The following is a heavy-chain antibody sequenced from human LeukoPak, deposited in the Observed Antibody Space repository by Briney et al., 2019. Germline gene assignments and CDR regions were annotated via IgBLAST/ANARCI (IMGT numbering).Heavy chain of an antibody. V-gene: IGHV3-53*01. CDR2: IYSDGYT. Sequence: GGSLRLSCAASGFSVSSNYMSWVRQALGKGLEWVSVIYSDGYTYYADSVKGRFTISRDNSKNTLYLQMNSLRAEDTAVYYCARDRSGWSDFDYWGQGTLVTVSS. CDR1: GFSVSSNY. CDR3: ARDRSGWSDFDY. J-gene: IGHJ4*02. D-gene: IGHD6-19*01.